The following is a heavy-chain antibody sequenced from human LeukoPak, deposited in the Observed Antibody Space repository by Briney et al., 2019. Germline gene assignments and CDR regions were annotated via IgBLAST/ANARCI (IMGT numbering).Heavy chain of an antibody. J-gene: IGHJ5*02. D-gene: IGHD1-7*01. CDR2: ISAYNGNT. CDR3: ARAQITGTMWCDP. Sequence: ASVTVSCKPSGYTFTSYGISWVRQAPGQGLEWMGWISAYNGNTNYAQKLQGRVTMTTDTSTSTAYMELRSLRSDDTAVYYCARAQITGTMWCDPWGQGTLVTVSS. V-gene: IGHV1-18*01. CDR1: GYTFTSYG.